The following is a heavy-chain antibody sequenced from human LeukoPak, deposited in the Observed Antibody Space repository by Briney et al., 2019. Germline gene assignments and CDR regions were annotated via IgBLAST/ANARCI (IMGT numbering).Heavy chain of an antibody. V-gene: IGHV1-24*01. J-gene: IGHJ5*02. CDR1: GYTLTELS. CDR3: ARAPLWFGDNTEFDP. Sequence: ASVKVSCKVSGYTLTELSMHWVRQAPGKGLEWMGGFDPEDGETIYAQKFQGRVTMTTDTSTSTAYMELRSLRSDDTAVYYCARAPLWFGDNTEFDPWGQGTLVTVSS. D-gene: IGHD3-10*01. CDR2: FDPEDGET.